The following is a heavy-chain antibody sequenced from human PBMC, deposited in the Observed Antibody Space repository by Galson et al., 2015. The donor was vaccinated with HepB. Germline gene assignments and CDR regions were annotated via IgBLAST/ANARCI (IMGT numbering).Heavy chain of an antibody. J-gene: IGHJ4*02. CDR2: IGSDGVST. D-gene: IGHD4-11*01. CDR1: GFTFSNYA. CDR3: VKNGIEYSNSGYFEV. V-gene: IGHV3-64D*06. Sequence: SLRLSCAASGFTFSNYAMFWVRQGPGKGLGYVSVIGSDGVSTYYPDSVKGRVTISRDNPENTLYLQMTSLRPEDTAFYYCVKNGIEYSNSGYFEVWGQGTLVIVSS.